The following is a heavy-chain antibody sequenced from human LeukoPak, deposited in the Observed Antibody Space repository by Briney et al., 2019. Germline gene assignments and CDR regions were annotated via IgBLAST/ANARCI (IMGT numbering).Heavy chain of an antibody. V-gene: IGHV3-30*18. Sequence: GGSLRLSCAASGFTFSSYGMHWVRQAPGKGLEWVAVISYDGSNKYYADSVKGRFTISRDNSKNTQYLQMNSLRAEDTAVYYCAKDGRLRFLEWLLPYAFEYWGQGTLVTVSS. CDR1: GFTFSSYG. D-gene: IGHD3-3*01. J-gene: IGHJ4*02. CDR3: AKDGRLRFLEWLLPYAFEY. CDR2: ISYDGSNK.